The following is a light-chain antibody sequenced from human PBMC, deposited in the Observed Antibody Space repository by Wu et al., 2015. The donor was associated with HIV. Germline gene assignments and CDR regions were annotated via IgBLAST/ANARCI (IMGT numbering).Light chain of an antibody. Sequence: QMSQSPSFVSASVGDTVTITCRATQDISSWLAWYQMKPGKAPKLLISAASTLQSGVPSRFSGSRSGTEFTLTINSLQPEDFATYYCQQCHSFPLTFGGGTKMEIK. CDR1: QDISSW. J-gene: IGKJ4*01. V-gene: IGKV1-12*01. CDR3: QQCHSFPLT. CDR2: AAS.